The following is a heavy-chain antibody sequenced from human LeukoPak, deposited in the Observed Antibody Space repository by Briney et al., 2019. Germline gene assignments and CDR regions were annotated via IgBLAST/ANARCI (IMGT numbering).Heavy chain of an antibody. V-gene: IGHV1-18*01. J-gene: IGHJ4*02. Sequence: ASVKVSCKGSGYTFDRYGVSWVRQAPGQGLEWRGWISTYNGNTIYAQKIQGRVTMTTDTSTNTVYMELRSLRFDDTAVYYCARDLGHCRNIICSSSAYWGRGTLVTVSS. CDR1: GYTFDRYG. CDR2: ISTYNGNT. CDR3: ARDLGHCRNIICSSSAY. D-gene: IGHD2-2*01.